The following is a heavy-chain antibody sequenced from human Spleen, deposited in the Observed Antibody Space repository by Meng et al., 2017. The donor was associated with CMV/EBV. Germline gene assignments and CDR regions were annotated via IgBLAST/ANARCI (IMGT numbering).Heavy chain of an antibody. Sequence: LSLTCAASGFIFSDYALQWVRQAPGKGLEWVAVISSDGNSKFYVDSVKGRFTISRDNSKNTLYLQLNRLRVDDTAVYYCKEVDDWGQGALVTVSS. CDR3: KEVDD. CDR2: ISSDGNSK. CDR1: GFIFSDYA. V-gene: IGHV3-30-3*01. J-gene: IGHJ4*02.